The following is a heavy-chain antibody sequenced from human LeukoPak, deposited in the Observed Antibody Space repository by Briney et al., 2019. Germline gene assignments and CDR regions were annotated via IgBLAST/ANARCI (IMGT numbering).Heavy chain of an antibody. V-gene: IGHV1-2*02. J-gene: IGHJ1*01. D-gene: IGHD2-15*01. CDR1: GYTFTGYY. CDR2: INPNSGVT. CDR3: ARGGSGHEYFQH. Sequence: ASVKVSCKASGYTFTGYYMHWVRQAPGQGLEWMGWINPNSGVTNYAQKFQGRVTMTRDTSISTAYMELSRLRSDDTAVYYCARGGSGHEYFQHWGRGTLVTVSS.